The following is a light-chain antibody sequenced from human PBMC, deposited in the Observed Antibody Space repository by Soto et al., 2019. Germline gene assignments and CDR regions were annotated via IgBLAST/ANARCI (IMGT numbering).Light chain of an antibody. CDR3: QQYNDWPRLT. Sequence: EIVMRQSPATLSLSLGESATLSCRASQSVVSNLAWYQQRPGQSPRLLIYAVSTRATGVPARFSGSGSGTEFILTISSVQSEDFALYYCQQYNDWPRLTFGHGTKVDIK. V-gene: IGKV3-15*01. CDR1: QSVVSN. CDR2: AVS. J-gene: IGKJ3*01.